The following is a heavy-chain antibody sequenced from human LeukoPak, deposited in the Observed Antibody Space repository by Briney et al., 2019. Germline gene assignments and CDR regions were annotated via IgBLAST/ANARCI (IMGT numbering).Heavy chain of an antibody. V-gene: IGHV1-18*01. J-gene: IGHJ4*02. CDR2: ISADNSNT. CDR3: ARDQWLVGVDY. D-gene: IGHD6-19*01. Sequence: GASVKVSCKASGYTFTSYGISWVRQAPGQGLEWMGWISADNSNTHYAQKVQARVTMTTDTSTSTAYMELRSLRSDDTAVYYCARDQWLVGVDYWGQGTLVTVSS. CDR1: GYTFTSYG.